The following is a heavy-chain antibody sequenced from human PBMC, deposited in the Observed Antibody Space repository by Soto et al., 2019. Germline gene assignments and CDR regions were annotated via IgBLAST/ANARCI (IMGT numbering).Heavy chain of an antibody. CDR1: GGSISGYY. J-gene: IGHJ6*03. V-gene: IGHV4-59*01. D-gene: IGHD3-10*01. Sequence: SETLSLTCTVSGGSISGYYWSWIRQPPGKGLEWIGYIYYSGTTNYDPSLKSRVTMSVDTSKNQFSLRLSSVTAADTAVYYCARLSFGTYLSLYYHQSFWSKGST. CDR2: IYYSGTT. CDR3: ARLSFGTYLSLYYHQSF.